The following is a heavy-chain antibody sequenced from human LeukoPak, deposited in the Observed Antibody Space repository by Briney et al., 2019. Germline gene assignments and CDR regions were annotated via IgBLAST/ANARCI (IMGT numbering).Heavy chain of an antibody. V-gene: IGHV4-34*01. CDR1: GVSFSGYY. D-gene: IGHD2-21*02. J-gene: IGHJ6*02. CDR3: ARATSFVVVTAWYYYGMDV. CDR2: INHSGST. Sequence: PSETLSLTCAVYGVSFSGYYWSWIRQPPGKGLEWIGEINHSGSTNYNPSLKSRVTISVDTSKNQFSLKLSSVTAADTAVYYCARATSFVVVTAWYYYGMDVWGQGTTVTASS.